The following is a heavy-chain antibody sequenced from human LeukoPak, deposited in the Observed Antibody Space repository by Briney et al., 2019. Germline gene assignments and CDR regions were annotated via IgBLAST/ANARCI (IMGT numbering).Heavy chain of an antibody. CDR3: ARDLHYYDSSGYYPH. D-gene: IGHD3-22*01. J-gene: IGHJ4*02. CDR2: INPNSGGT. V-gene: IGHV1-2*02. CDR1: GYTYTADY. Sequence: ASVKVSCKASGYTYTADYMHWVRPAPGQGLEWMGWINPNSGGTNYAQKFQGRVTMTRDTSISTAYMELSRLRSDDTAVYYCARDLHYYDSSGYYPHWGQGTLVTVSS.